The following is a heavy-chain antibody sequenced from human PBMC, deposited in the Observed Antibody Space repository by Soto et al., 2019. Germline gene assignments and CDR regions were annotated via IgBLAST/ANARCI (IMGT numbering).Heavy chain of an antibody. V-gene: IGHV4-34*01. CDR2: INHSGST. CDR3: ARGFPLLLRCFDWLPSDNWFDP. D-gene: IGHD3-9*01. CDR1: SESFNGYY. Sequence: WGTLYLTCAVYSESFNGYYWGWISKSPGKGLEWIGEINHSGSTNYNPSLTSRVTISVDTSKNQFSLKLSSVTAADTAVYYCARGFPLLLRCFDWLPSDNWFDPWGQG. J-gene: IGHJ5*02.